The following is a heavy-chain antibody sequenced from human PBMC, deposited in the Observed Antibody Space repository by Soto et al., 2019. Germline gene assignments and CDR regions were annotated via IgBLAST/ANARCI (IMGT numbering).Heavy chain of an antibody. CDR1: GFTFTSSA. D-gene: IGHD6-6*01. J-gene: IGHJ4*02. CDR3: AAHIAAHPGQGYNFDY. V-gene: IGHV1-58*02. Sequence: GASVKVSCKASGFTFTSSAMQWVRQARGQRLEWIGWIVVGSGNTNYAQKFQERVTITRDMSTSTAYMELSSLRSEDTAVYYCAAHIAAHPGQGYNFDYWGQGRLVTVAS. CDR2: IVVGSGNT.